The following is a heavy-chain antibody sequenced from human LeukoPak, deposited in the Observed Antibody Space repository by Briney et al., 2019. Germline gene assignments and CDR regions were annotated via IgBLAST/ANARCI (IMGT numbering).Heavy chain of an antibody. J-gene: IGHJ4*02. CDR3: ARSGYSYGIDY. D-gene: IGHD5-18*01. Sequence: GGSLRLSCAASGFSISSYSMSWVRQAPGKGLEWVSSISSGSTYIYYADSVKGRFTISRDNSKNTLYLQMNSLRAEDTAVYYCARSGYSYGIDYWGQGTLVTVSS. CDR2: ISSGSTYI. V-gene: IGHV3-21*04. CDR1: GFSISSYS.